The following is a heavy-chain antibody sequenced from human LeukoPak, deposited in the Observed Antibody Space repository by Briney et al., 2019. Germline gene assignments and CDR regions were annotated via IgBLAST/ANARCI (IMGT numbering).Heavy chain of an antibody. CDR3: AKEGGPGTTWAFDI. J-gene: IGHJ3*02. Sequence: GGSLRLSCGASGVTFSSYGRHWVRQAPGKGLEWVGCIRYDGSNKYFAASVQARFPISRDNSKNTLYLQMHSLSAEDTAVYYCAKEGGPGTTWAFDIWAQGTMVTLSS. CDR2: IRYDGSNK. CDR1: GVTFSSYG. D-gene: IGHD1-1*01. V-gene: IGHV3-30*02.